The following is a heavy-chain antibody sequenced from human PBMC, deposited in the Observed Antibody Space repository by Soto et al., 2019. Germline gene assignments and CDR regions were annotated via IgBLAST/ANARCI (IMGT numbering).Heavy chain of an antibody. D-gene: IGHD3-9*01. CDR2: SYSTAGT. CDR1: GFTLAKYT. J-gene: IGHJ4*02. Sequence: GGSLRLSCAASGFTLAKYTMGWVRQAPGKGLEWVAESYSTAGTEYADSVKGRFTIFRDNSKSTLFLQMNSLGVGDTALYYCARDREPDGIWTFDSWGQGTLVTVSS. V-gene: IGHV3-23*01. CDR3: ARDREPDGIWTFDS.